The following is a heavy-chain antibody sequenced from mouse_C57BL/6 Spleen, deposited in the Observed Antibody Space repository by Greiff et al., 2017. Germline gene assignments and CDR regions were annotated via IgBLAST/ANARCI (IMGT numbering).Heavy chain of an antibody. CDR3: ARNYDGSSPQFAY. CDR1: GYTFTSYW. J-gene: IGHJ3*01. D-gene: IGHD1-1*01. V-gene: IGHV1-55*01. Sequence: VQLQQPGAELVKPGASVKMSCKASGYTFTSYWITWVKQRPGQGLEWIGDIYPGSGSTNYNEKFKSKATLTVDTSSSTAYMQLSSLTSEDSAVYYCARNYDGSSPQFAYWGQGTLVTVSA. CDR2: IYPGSGST.